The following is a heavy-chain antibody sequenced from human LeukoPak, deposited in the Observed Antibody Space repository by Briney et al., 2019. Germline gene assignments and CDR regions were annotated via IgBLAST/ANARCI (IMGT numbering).Heavy chain of an antibody. Sequence: AGGSLRLSCAASGFTFSSYAMSWVRQAPGKGLEWVSAISGSGGSSYYADSVKGRFTISRDNSKNTLYLQMNSLRAEDTAVYYCARDKVVPATPIPGPWDWFDPWGQGTLVTVSS. CDR2: ISGSGGSS. CDR3: ARDKVVPATPIPGPWDWFDP. CDR1: GFTFSSYA. J-gene: IGHJ5*02. V-gene: IGHV3-23*01. D-gene: IGHD2-2*01.